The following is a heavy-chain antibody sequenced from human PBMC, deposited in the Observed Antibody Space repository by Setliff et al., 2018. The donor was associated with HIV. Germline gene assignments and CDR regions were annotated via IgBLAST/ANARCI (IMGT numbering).Heavy chain of an antibody. CDR2: IYYSGST. CDR1: GGSISSHY. CDR3: AGEDWNYRVVDY. D-gene: IGHD1-7*01. Sequence: SETLSLTCTVSGGSISSHYWSWIRQPPGKGLEWIGNIYYSGSTNYNPSLKSRVTISVDTSKNQFSLKLSSVTAADTAVYYCAGEDWNYRVVDYWGQGTLVTVSS. J-gene: IGHJ4*02. V-gene: IGHV4-59*11.